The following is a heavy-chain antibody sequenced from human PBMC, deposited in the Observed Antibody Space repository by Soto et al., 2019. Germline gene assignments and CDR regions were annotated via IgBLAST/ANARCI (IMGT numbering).Heavy chain of an antibody. J-gene: IGHJ4*02. Sequence: PGESLKISCKVSGYSFTNYWIGWVRQMPGRGLEWMGIIYPGDSDTRYSPSFQGQVTISADKSISTAYLQWSSLKASDTAMYYCASFSRYIYCYIDYGGQGTLVTVSS. V-gene: IGHV5-51*01. CDR1: GYSFTNYW. D-gene: IGHD5-18*01. CDR3: ASFSRYIYCYIDY. CDR2: IYPGDSDT.